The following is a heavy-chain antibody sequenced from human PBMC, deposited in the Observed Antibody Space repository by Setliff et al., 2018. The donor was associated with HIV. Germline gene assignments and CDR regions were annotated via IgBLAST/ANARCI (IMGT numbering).Heavy chain of an antibody. V-gene: IGHV1-69*02. Sequence: SVKVSCKASGGPFTSSSIGWVRQAPGQGLEWMGRIIPILGVPRYAQKFQGRVTITADKSTSTAYMELSGLRSEDTAVYFCARGGDYDSSGSFDYWGQGTLVTVSS. CDR2: IIPILGVP. D-gene: IGHD3-22*01. CDR1: GGPFTSSS. CDR3: ARGGDYDSSGSFDY. J-gene: IGHJ4*02.